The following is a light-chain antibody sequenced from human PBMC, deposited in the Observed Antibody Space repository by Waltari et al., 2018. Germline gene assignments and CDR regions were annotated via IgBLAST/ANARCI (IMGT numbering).Light chain of an antibody. CDR2: AVS. CDR1: SSDVGNYKR. J-gene: IGLJ2*01. V-gene: IGLV2-23*02. CDR3: SSYAGSSKGV. Sequence: QSALTQPASVSGSPGQSITLPGTGTSSDVGNYKRVSWYQQHPGKAPKLMIYAVSKRPSGVSDRFSGSKSGDMASLTISGLQPEDEAEYFCSSYAGSSKGVFGGGTKVTVL.